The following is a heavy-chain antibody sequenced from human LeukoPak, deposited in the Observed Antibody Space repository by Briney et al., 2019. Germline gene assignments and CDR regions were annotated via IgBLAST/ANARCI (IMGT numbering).Heavy chain of an antibody. V-gene: IGHV3-9*03. Sequence: PGRSLRLYCAASGFTFDDYAMHWVRQAPGKGLEWVSGISWNGGTIGYADSVKGRFTISRDNAKNSLYLQMNSLRAEDMAFYYCAKDYTSGWYGAFDIWGQGTMVTVSS. CDR2: ISWNGGTI. CDR1: GFTFDDYA. D-gene: IGHD6-19*01. CDR3: AKDYTSGWYGAFDI. J-gene: IGHJ3*02.